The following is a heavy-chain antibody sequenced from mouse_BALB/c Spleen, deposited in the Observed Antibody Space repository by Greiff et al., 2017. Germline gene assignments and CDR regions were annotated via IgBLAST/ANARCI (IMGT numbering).Heavy chain of an antibody. D-gene: IGHD3-2*01. CDR1: GFTFSSYA. CDR2: ISSGGSYT. CDR3: ARPDSSGYAWFAY. J-gene: IGHJ3*01. V-gene: IGHV5-9-3*01. Sequence: EVKLMESGGGLVKPGGSLKLSCAASGFTFSSYAMSWVRQTPEKRLEWVATISSGGSYTYYPDSVKGRFTISRDNAKNTLYLQMSSLRSEDTAMYYCARPDSSGYAWFAYWGQGTLVTVSA.